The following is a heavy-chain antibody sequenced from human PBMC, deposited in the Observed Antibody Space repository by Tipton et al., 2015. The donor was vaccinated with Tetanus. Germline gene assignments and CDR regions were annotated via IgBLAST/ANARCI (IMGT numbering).Heavy chain of an antibody. CDR3: ARRGGGSTFDH. CDR1: GGSISSGGCY. J-gene: IGHJ4*02. D-gene: IGHD1-26*01. Sequence: TLSLTCSVSGGSISSGGCYWSWIRQHPGKGLEWIGYIYYTGNTYYNPSLKSRLTISLDTSKNQFSLRLSSLSAADTAVYFCARRGGGSTFDHWGQGTLVTVSS. CDR2: IYYTGNT. V-gene: IGHV4-31*03.